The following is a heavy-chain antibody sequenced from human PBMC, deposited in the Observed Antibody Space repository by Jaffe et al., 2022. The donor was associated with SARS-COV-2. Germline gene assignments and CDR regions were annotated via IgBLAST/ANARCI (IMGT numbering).Heavy chain of an antibody. J-gene: IGHJ4*02. Sequence: QVQLQQWGAGLLKPSETLSLTCAVYGGSFSGYYWSWIRQPPGKGLEWIGEINHSGSTNYNPSLKSRVTISVDTSKNQFSLKLSSVTAADTAVYYCASLGYCSSTSCYTVSDYWGQGTLVTVSS. CDR3: ASLGYCSSTSCYTVSDY. CDR1: GGSFSGYY. D-gene: IGHD2-2*02. CDR2: INHSGST. V-gene: IGHV4-34*01.